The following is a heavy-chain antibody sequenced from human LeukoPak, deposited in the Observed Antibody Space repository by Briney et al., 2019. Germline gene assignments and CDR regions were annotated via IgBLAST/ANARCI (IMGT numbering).Heavy chain of an antibody. D-gene: IGHD2-15*01. CDR3: ASLPRGEFDKVDWFDP. V-gene: IGHV3-30*02. CDR2: IRYDGSNK. Sequence: PGGSLTLSCAASGFTLSSYGMHWVRQAAGKGLEWVAFIRYDGSNKYYADSVKGRFTISRDNSKNTLYLQMNSLRAEDTAVYYCASLPRGEFDKVDWFDPWGQGTLVTVSS. CDR1: GFTLSSYG. J-gene: IGHJ5*02.